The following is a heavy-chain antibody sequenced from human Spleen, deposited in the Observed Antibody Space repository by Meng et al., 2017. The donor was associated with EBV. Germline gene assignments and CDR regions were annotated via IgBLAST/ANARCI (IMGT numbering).Heavy chain of an antibody. Sequence: QVWPCGAEVKTPGHSVNFCCTAFGSSVTSCGISWVRQAPGKALEWLGRIRGYNGHKSYAEKFQGRVSMTTDTSTSTAYMELRSLRSDATAVYYCSRDRGVASAINFWGQGTLVTVSS. CDR3: SRDRGVASAINF. V-gene: IGHV1-18*01. J-gene: IGHJ4*02. CDR2: IRGYNGHK. CDR1: GSSVTSCG. D-gene: IGHD2-21*01.